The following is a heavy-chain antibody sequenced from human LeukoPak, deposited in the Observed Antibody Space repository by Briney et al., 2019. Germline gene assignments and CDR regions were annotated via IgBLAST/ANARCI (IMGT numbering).Heavy chain of an antibody. Sequence: ASVKVSCKASGGTFGNHAVSWVRQAPGQRLEWVGRIIPLLGIATYAQSSQGRVTITADRSTTTVFLELRSLRSADTAVYYCAISQGDTSMGKNWFDPWGQGTLVTVSS. CDR2: IIPLLGIA. CDR3: AISQGDTSMGKNWFDP. J-gene: IGHJ5*02. V-gene: IGHV1-69*04. D-gene: IGHD5-18*01. CDR1: GGTFGNHA.